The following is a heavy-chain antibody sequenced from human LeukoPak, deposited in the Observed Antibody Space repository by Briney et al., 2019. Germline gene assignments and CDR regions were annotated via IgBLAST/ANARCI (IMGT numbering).Heavy chain of an antibody. V-gene: IGHV4-59*08. CDR1: GGSINSYY. J-gene: IGHJ4*02. Sequence: ASETLSLTCTVSGGSINSYYWSWIRQPPGKGLEWIGYIYYSGSTNYNPSLKSRVTISVDTSKNQFSLKLSSVTAADTAVYYCATGVYCSSTSCFDYWGQGTLVTVSS. CDR2: IYYSGST. CDR3: ATGVYCSSTSCFDY. D-gene: IGHD2-2*01.